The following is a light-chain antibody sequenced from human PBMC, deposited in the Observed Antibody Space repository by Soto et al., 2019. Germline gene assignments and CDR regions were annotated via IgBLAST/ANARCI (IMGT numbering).Light chain of an antibody. V-gene: IGLV1-40*01. CDR2: RNT. CDR3: QSYDSSLSTDV. CDR1: SSNIGADYD. J-gene: IGLJ1*01. Sequence: QSVLTQPPSVSGAPGQRVTISCTGSSSNIGADYDLYWYQQLPGTAPKLLIFRNTNRPSGVPDRFSGSRSGTSASLAITGLQAEDEADYYCQSYDSSLSTDVFGTGTKLTVL.